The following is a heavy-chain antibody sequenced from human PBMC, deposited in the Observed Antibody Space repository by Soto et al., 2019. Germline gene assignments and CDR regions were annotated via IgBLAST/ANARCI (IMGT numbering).Heavy chain of an antibody. CDR3: TIDYQTFGENYGFDI. D-gene: IGHD3-10*01. Sequence: EMQLVESGGGLVQPGRSLRLSCVASGFTFDDYAMHWVRQAPGKGLEWVSSISWNCGRIIYADSVEGRFTITRDNAKHTLVLHMNSHRTEDKALYNCTIDYQTFGENYGFDIWGHGTMVTVFS. CDR1: GFTFDDYA. V-gene: IGHV3-9*01. CDR2: ISWNCGRI. J-gene: IGHJ3*02.